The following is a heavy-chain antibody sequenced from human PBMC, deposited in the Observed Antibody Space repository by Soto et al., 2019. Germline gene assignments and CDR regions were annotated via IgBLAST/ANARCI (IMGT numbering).Heavy chain of an antibody. CDR1: GFTFSSYA. J-gene: IGHJ4*02. D-gene: IGHD3-16*01. Sequence: EVQLLESGGGLVQPGGSLRLSCAASGFTFSSYAMSWVRQAPGKGLEWVSAISGSGGSTYYADSVKGRFTISRDNSKNTLELQMNSLRAEETAVYYCAKEDVWGSYFWDYWGQGTLVTVSS. CDR2: ISGSGGST. CDR3: AKEDVWGSYFWDY. V-gene: IGHV3-23*01.